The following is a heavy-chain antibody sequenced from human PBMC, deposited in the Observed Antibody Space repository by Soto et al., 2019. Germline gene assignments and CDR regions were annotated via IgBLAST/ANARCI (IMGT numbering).Heavy chain of an antibody. CDR2: IYHSGST. V-gene: IGHV4-30-2*01. J-gene: IGHJ6*02. D-gene: IGHD3-10*01. CDR3: ARDKRIMVRGASYYYGMDV. CDR1: GGSISSGGYS. Sequence: SETLSLTCAVSGGSISSGGYSWSWIRHPPGKGLEWIGYIYHSGSTYYNPSLKSRVTISVDRSKNQFSLKLSSVTAADTAVYYCARDKRIMVRGASYYYGMDVWGHGTTVTVSS.